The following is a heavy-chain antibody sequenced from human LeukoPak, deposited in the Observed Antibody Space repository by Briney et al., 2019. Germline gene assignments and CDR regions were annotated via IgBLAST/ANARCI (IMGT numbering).Heavy chain of an antibody. CDR1: GFTFSSYA. Sequence: GGSLRLSCAASGFTFSSYAMHWVRQAPGKGLEWVAGISYDGSNKYYADSVKGRFTISRDNSKNTLYLQMNSLRAEDTAVYYCARDISPDSYDSSGYFDYWGQGTLVTVCS. CDR3: ARDISPDSYDSSGYFDY. D-gene: IGHD3-22*01. CDR2: ISYDGSNK. J-gene: IGHJ4*02. V-gene: IGHV3-30*04.